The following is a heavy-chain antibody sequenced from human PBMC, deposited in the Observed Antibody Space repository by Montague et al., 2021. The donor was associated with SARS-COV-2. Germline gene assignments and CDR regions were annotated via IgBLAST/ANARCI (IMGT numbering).Heavy chain of an antibody. D-gene: IGHD4-23*01. V-gene: IGHV2-70*01. Sequence: PALGKPTQTLTLTCTFSGFSLSTSGMCVSWIRQPPGKAPEWLTLIDWDDVKYYSTSLKTRLTISKDTSKNQVVLTMTNMDPVDTATYYCARSYGTTVVTRAFDYWGQGTLVTVSS. CDR3: ARSYGTTVVTRAFDY. J-gene: IGHJ4*02. CDR1: GFSLSTSGMC. CDR2: IDWDDVK.